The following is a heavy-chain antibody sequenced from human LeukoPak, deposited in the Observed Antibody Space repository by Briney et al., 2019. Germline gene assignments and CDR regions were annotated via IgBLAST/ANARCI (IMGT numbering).Heavy chain of an antibody. D-gene: IGHD2-2*01. J-gene: IGHJ4*02. CDR1: GASISSSNW. CDR2: IFHAGTT. Sequence: KPSETLSLTCAVSGASISSSNWWSWARQPPGKGLEWIGEIFHAGTTNYNPSLQSRVTISVDNSRNQFSLKLTSVTAADTAVYYCMRTYCSNISCFYFDYWGQGTLVTVSS. V-gene: IGHV4-4*02. CDR3: MRTYCSNISCFYFDY.